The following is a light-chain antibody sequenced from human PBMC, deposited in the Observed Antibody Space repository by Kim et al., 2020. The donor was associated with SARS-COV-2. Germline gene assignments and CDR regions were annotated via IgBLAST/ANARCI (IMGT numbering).Light chain of an antibody. CDR2: DVS. J-gene: IGLJ2*01. CDR1: SSDVGGYIY. Sequence: QSITISCTGTSSDVGGYIYVSWYQQHPGKAPNLMIYDVSNRPSGVSNRFSGSKSGNTASLTISGLQAEDEADYYCSSYTSSSTLVVFGGGTQLTVL. V-gene: IGLV2-14*03. CDR3: SSYTSSSTLVV.